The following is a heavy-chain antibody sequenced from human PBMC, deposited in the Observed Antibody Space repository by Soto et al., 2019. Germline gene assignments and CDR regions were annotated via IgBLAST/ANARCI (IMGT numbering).Heavy chain of an antibody. J-gene: IGHJ5*02. Sequence: SETLSLTCTVSGGSISSSSYYWGWIRQPPGKGLEWIGSIYYSGSTYYNPSLKSRVTISVDTSKNQFSLKLSSVTAADTAVYYCARHLTLAYCGGDCYPGGSNWFDLWGQGTLVTVSS. CDR1: GGSISSSSYY. CDR3: ARHLTLAYCGGDCYPGGSNWFDL. D-gene: IGHD2-21*02. V-gene: IGHV4-39*01. CDR2: IYYSGST.